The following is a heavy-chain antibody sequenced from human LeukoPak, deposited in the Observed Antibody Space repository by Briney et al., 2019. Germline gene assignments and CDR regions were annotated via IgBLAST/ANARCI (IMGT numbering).Heavy chain of an antibody. V-gene: IGHV3-23*01. J-gene: IGHJ4*02. Sequence: HSGGSLRLSCAASGFTFSSYAMSWVRQAPGKGLEWVSAISGSGGSTYYADSVKGRFTISRDNSKNTLYLQMNSLRAEDTAVYYCAKSAGLLWFGEPLDYWGQGTLVTVSS. CDR1: GFTFSSYA. CDR2: ISGSGGST. CDR3: AKSAGLLWFGEPLDY. D-gene: IGHD3-10*01.